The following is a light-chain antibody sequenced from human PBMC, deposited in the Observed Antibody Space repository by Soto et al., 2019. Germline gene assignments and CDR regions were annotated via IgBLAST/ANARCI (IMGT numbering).Light chain of an antibody. CDR1: QSVLYSSNNKNY. Sequence: DIVMTQSPDSLAVSLGERATINCKSSQSVLYSSNNKNYLAWYHQKPGQPPKLLIYWASIRESGVPDRLSGSGSGTDFTLTISSLQAEDVAVYYCQQYYRSPPTFGGGTKVEIK. CDR2: WAS. CDR3: QQYYRSPPT. V-gene: IGKV4-1*01. J-gene: IGKJ4*01.